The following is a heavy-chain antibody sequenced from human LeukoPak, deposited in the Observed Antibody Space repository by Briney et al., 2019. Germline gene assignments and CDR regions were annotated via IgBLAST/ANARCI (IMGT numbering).Heavy chain of an antibody. CDR3: ARDNYDI. V-gene: IGHV3-7*01. CDR1: GLSLNSYA. CDR2: INQDEGQK. Sequence: GRSLRLSCAASGLSLNSYAIHWVRQAPGKGLEYVANINQDEGQKYYVDSVKGRFTISKDTAKNSLNLQMNSLRAEDTGVYYCARDNYDIRGQGTLVTVSS. D-gene: IGHD3-9*01. J-gene: IGHJ4*02.